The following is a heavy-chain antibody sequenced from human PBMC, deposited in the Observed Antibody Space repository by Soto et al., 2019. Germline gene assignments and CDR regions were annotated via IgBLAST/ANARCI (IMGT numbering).Heavy chain of an antibody. Sequence: GASVKVSCKASGGTFSSYTISWVRQAPGQGLEWMGRIIPILGIANYAQKFQGRVTITADKSTSTAYMELSSLRSEDTAVYYCARDRYCSGGSCYDYNWFDPWGQGTLVTVSS. CDR2: IIPILGIA. CDR1: GGTFSSYT. V-gene: IGHV1-69*04. CDR3: ARDRYCSGGSCYDYNWFDP. D-gene: IGHD2-15*01. J-gene: IGHJ5*02.